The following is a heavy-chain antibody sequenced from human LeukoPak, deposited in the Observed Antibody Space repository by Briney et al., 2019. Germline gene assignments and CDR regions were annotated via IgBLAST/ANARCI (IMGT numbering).Heavy chain of an antibody. CDR3: AKGLYSSGWYDY. Sequence: GGSLRLSCAASGFTFSSYAMSWVRQAPGKGLERVSAISGSGGSTYYADSVKGRFTISRDNSKNTLYLQMNSLRAEDTAVYYCAKGLYSSGWYDYWGQGTLVTVSS. V-gene: IGHV3-23*01. CDR2: ISGSGGST. J-gene: IGHJ4*02. D-gene: IGHD6-19*01. CDR1: GFTFSSYA.